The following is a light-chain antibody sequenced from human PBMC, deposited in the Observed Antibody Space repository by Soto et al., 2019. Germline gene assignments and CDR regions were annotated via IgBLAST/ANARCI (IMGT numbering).Light chain of an antibody. CDR1: QSVSGN. J-gene: IGKJ5*01. CDR2: GAS. CDR3: QQYNYWPPIT. Sequence: DIVMPQSPATLSVSPGERATLSSRASQSVSGNLAWYQHKPGQAPRLLIYGASTRYTGIPARFSGSGSGTEYTHHISSLQYEDFAVYYCQQYNYWPPITFGQGTRLEIK. V-gene: IGKV3-15*01.